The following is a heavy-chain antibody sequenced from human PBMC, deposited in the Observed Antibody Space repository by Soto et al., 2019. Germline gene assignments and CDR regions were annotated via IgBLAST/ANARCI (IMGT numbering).Heavy chain of an antibody. CDR1: GYSFTSYW. V-gene: IGHV5-10-1*01. J-gene: IGHJ3*02. Sequence: PGESLKISCKGSGYSFTSYWISWVRQMPGKGLEWMGRIDPSDSYTNYSPSFQGHVTISADKSISTAYLQWSSLKASGTAMYYCASWAARPRAFDIWGQGTMVTVSS. CDR3: ASWAARPRAFDI. D-gene: IGHD2-2*01. CDR2: IDPSDSYT.